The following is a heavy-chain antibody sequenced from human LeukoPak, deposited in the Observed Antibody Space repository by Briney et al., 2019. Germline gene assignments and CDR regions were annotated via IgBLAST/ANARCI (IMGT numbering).Heavy chain of an antibody. J-gene: IGHJ4*02. CDR1: GGSFSGYH. V-gene: IGHV4-34*01. D-gene: IGHD3-22*01. CDR3: ARGFLTHYDNSGNYYRVSPFDY. CDR2: INDSGRP. Sequence: SETLSLTCGVYGGSFSGYHWSWIRKAPGKGLEWIGEINDSGRPNYSPSLKSRVTISVDTSKKQFSLKLTSVTAADTAVYYCARGFLTHYDNSGNYYRVSPFDYWGQGTLVTVSS.